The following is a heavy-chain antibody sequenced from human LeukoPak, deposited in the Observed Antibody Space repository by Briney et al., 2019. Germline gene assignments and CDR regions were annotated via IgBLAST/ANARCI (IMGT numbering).Heavy chain of an antibody. J-gene: IGHJ1*01. V-gene: IGHV4-39*01. Sequence: PSETLSLTCTVSGGSISSSSYYWGWIRQPPGKGLEWIGSIYYSGSTYYNPSLKSRVTISVDTSENQFSLKLSPVTAADTAVYYCGSVVRGFEYSQHWGQGTLVTVSS. CDR2: IYYSGST. CDR1: GGSISSSSYY. D-gene: IGHD3-10*01. CDR3: GSVVRGFEYSQH.